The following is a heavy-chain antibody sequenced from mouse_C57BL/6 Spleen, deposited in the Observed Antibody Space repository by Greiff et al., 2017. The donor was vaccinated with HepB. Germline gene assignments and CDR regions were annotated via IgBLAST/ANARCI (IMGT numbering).Heavy chain of an antibody. Sequence: QVQLQHPGAELVKPGASVKLSCKASGYTFTSYWMHWVKQRPGQGLEWIGMIHPNSGSTNYNEKFKSKATLTVDKSSSTAYMQLSSLTSEDSAVYYCAGEVTTGFDYWGQGTTLTVSS. D-gene: IGHD2-2*01. V-gene: IGHV1-64*01. CDR1: GYTFTSYW. CDR2: IHPNSGST. CDR3: AGEVTTGFDY. J-gene: IGHJ2*01.